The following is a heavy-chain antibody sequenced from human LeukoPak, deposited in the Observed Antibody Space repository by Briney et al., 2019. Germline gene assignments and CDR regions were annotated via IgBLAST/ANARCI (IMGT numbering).Heavy chain of an antibody. Sequence: SETLSLTCTVSGGSISSGGYYWSWIRQHPGKGLEWIRYIYYSGSTYYNPSLKSRVTISVDTSKNQFSLKLSSVTAADTAVYYCARTSWNYGGVYYFDYWGQGTLVTVSS. CDR1: GGSISSGGYY. D-gene: IGHD1-7*01. CDR2: IYYSGST. CDR3: ARTSWNYGGVYYFDY. J-gene: IGHJ4*02. V-gene: IGHV4-31*03.